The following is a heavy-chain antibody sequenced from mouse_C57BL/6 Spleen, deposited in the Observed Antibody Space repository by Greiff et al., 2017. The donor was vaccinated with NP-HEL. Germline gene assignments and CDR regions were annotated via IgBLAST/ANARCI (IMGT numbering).Heavy chain of an antibody. Sequence: EVQLQQSGPELVKPGASVKISCKASGYTFTDYYMNWVKQSHGKSLEWIGDINPNNGGTSYNQKFKGKATLTVDKSSSTAYMELRSLTSEDSAVYYCARENRGYFDYWGQGTTLTVSS. J-gene: IGHJ2*01. V-gene: IGHV1-26*01. CDR3: ARENRGYFDY. D-gene: IGHD5-2*01. CDR1: GYTFTDYY. CDR2: INPNNGGT.